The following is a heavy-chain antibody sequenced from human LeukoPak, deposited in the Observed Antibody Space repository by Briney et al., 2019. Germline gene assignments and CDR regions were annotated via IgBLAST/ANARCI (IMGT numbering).Heavy chain of an antibody. Sequence: GXSXSGYYWSWIRQPPXKXXEWIGEINHSGSTNYNPSLKSRVTISVEXSKKXFSLKLSSVSAADTAGYYCXXXXXYXXXXDVWXKXTXXTISS. CDR2: INHSGST. V-gene: IGHV4-34*01. CDR3: XXXXXYXXXXDV. J-gene: IGHJ6*04. CDR1: GXSXSGYY.